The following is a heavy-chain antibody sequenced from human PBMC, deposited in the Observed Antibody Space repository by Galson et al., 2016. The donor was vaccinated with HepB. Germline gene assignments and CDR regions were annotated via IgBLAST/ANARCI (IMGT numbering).Heavy chain of an antibody. CDR2: IFYSGIT. Sequence: TLSLTCNVSGGSISRGDYYWSWIRQHPEKGLEWIGYIFYSGITHYNPSLKSRITISVDTSKNQFSLKLSSMTAADTAVYYCARGYTTSWYKRGVWFDPWGQGTLVTVSS. CDR3: ARGYTTSWYKRGVWFDP. J-gene: IGHJ5*02. D-gene: IGHD2-2*02. V-gene: IGHV4-31*03. CDR1: GGSISRGDYY.